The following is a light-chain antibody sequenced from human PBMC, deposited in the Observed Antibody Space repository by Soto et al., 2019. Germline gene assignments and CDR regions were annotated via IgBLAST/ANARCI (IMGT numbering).Light chain of an antibody. CDR2: GAS. V-gene: IGKV3-15*01. Sequence: EIVVTQSPATLSVSPGEGATLSCRASQSISNNLAWYQQQPGHAPRLLIYGASTRATDVPGRFSGSGSGTEFTLTISSLQSEDFAVYYCQQYDNWPRSLPFGGGTKVQIK. CDR1: QSISNN. J-gene: IGKJ4*01. CDR3: QQYDNWPRSLP.